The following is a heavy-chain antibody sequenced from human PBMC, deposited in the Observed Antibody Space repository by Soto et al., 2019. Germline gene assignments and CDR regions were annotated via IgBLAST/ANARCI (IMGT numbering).Heavy chain of an antibody. J-gene: IGHJ4*02. CDR1: GFTFTSYG. CDR3: AKHGIAVVPGAISGSGWYVGY. D-gene: IGHD2-2*01. V-gene: IGHV3-30*18. CDR2: ISYDGSNE. Sequence: QVELVESGGGVVQPGRSLRLSCAVSGFTFTSYGIHWVRQAPGKGLEWVAFISYDGSNEFYADSLKGRFTISRDNSKNTLYLQMNNLRAEDTAVYYCAKHGIAVVPGAISGSGWYVGYWGQGTLVTVSS.